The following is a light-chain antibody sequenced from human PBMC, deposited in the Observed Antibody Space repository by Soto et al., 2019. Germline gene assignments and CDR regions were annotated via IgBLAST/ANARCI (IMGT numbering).Light chain of an antibody. CDR3: QHYGRTPFT. CDR1: QSVGSDY. V-gene: IGKV3-20*01. CDR2: GAS. J-gene: IGKJ4*01. Sequence: IVLTQSPGTLSLSPCERSTLSCRASQSVGSDYLVWYQQKPGQAPSLLIYGASNRATGIPDRFSGSGSGTDFTLTISRLEPEDFAVYYCQHYGRTPFTFGGGTKVDIK.